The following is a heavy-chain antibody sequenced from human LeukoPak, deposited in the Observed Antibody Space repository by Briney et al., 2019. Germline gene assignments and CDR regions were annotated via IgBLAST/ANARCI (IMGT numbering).Heavy chain of an antibody. CDR1: GYSFTSYW. D-gene: IGHD3-22*01. V-gene: IGHV5-51*01. Sequence: GESLKISCKGSGYSFTSYWIGWVRQMPGKGLEWMGIIYPGDSDTRYSPSFQGQVTISADKSISTAYLQWSSLKASDTPMYYCARAPPMGYDSSGPDYWGQGTLVTVSS. CDR2: IYPGDSDT. CDR3: ARAPPMGYDSSGPDY. J-gene: IGHJ4*02.